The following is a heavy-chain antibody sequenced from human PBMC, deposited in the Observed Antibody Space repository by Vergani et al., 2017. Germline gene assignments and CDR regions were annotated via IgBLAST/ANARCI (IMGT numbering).Heavy chain of an antibody. CDR3: ATGAGPFDI. V-gene: IGHV4-39*01. CDR2: VYYLGNP. CDR1: GSSIRSDSHF. J-gene: IGHJ4*02. Sequence: QLQLQESGPGLVKPLETLSLTCVVSGSSIRSDSHFWGWVRQPPGKGLEWIGSVYYLGNPYYNPSLKSRVSVAIDTSKNQFSLRLSSVTVADTAVYYCATGAGPFDIWGQGTLVTVSS. D-gene: IGHD7-27*01.